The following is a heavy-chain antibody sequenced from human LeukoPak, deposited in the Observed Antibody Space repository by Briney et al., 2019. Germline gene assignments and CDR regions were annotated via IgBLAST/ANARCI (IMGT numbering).Heavy chain of an antibody. CDR1: GFTVSSNY. CDR3: ARAGMAGIVDY. V-gene: IGHV3-66*01. CDR2: IYSGGST. J-gene: IGHJ4*02. D-gene: IGHD3-10*01. Sequence: GGSLRLSGAASGFTVSSNYMSWVRQAPGKGLEWVSVIYSGGSTYYADSVKGRFTISRDNSKNTLYLQMNSLRAKDTAVYYCARAGMAGIVDYWGQGTLVTVSS.